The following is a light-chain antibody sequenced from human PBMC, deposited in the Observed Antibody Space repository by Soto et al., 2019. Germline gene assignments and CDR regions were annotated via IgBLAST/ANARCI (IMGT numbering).Light chain of an antibody. CDR1: SSDVGGYNY. Sequence: QSVLTQPASVSGSPGQSITISCTGTSSDVGGYNYVSWYQQHPGKAPKLMIYEVSNRPSGVSNRFSGSKSGNPASLTISGLQAEDEADYYCSSYTSSSTWVFGGGTKLTVL. CDR3: SSYTSSSTWV. V-gene: IGLV2-14*01. CDR2: EVS. J-gene: IGLJ3*02.